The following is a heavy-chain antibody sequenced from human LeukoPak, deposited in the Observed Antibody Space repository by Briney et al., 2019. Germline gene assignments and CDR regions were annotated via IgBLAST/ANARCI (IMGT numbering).Heavy chain of an antibody. CDR3: AKVYDYVWGSLTFDY. CDR2: ISGSGGST. J-gene: IGHJ4*02. D-gene: IGHD3-16*01. CDR1: GFTFSSYS. V-gene: IGHV3-23*01. Sequence: GGSLRLSCAASGFTFSSYSMNWVRQAPGKGLEWVSAISGSGGSTYYADSVKGRFTISRDNSKNTLYLQMNSLRAEDTAVYYCAKVYDYVWGSLTFDYWGQGTLVTVSS.